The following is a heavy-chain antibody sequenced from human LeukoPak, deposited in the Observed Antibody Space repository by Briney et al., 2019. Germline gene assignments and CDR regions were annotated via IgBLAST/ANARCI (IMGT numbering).Heavy chain of an antibody. J-gene: IGHJ4*02. CDR1: GYTITSYF. D-gene: IGHD6-6*01. Sequence: GASVKVSCKASGYTITSYFMHWVRQAPGQGLEWMGIIYPSGGSTSYAQKFQGRVTMTRDTSTSTVYMELSSLRSEDTAVYYCARTAGRTFDYWGQGTLVTVSS. CDR2: IYPSGGST. CDR3: ARTAGRTFDY. V-gene: IGHV1-46*01.